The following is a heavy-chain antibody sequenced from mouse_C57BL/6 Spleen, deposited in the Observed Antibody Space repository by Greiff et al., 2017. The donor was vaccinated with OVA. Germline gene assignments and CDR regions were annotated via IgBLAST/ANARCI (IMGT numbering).Heavy chain of an antibody. CDR2: IYPSDSET. Sequence: VQLQQPGAELVRPGSSVKLSCKASGYTFTSYWMDWVKQRPGQGLEWIGNIYPSDSETHYNQKFKDKATLTVDKSSSTAYMQLSSLTSEDSAVYYCAREDYGNYVRDWGQGTLVTVSA. V-gene: IGHV1-61*01. J-gene: IGHJ3*01. CDR3: AREDYGNYVRD. D-gene: IGHD2-1*01. CDR1: GYTFTSYW.